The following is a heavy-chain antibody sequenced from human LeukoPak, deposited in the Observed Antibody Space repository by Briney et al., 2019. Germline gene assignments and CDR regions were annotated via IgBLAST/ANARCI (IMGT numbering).Heavy chain of an antibody. CDR3: ARVEVLGSLWPYFDY. V-gene: IGHV4-59*01. CDR1: GGSISSYY. J-gene: IGHJ4*02. D-gene: IGHD5-18*01. Sequence: SETLSLTCTVSGGSISSYYWSWIRQPPGKGLEWIGYIYYSGSTNYNPSLKSRVTISVDTSKNQFSLKLSSVTAADTAVYYCARVEVLGSLWPYFDYWGQGTLVTVSS. CDR2: IYYSGST.